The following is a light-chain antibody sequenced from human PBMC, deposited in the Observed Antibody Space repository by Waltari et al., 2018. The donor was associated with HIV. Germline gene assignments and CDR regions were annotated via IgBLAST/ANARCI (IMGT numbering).Light chain of an antibody. Sequence: DIQMTQSPSSLSASIGDTVSIPCRASQDISNSVSWFQQLPGKVPKLLVHGAFTLQRGVPSRFSGSGSGTDYTLTISGLQAEDFATYVCQQYYGVPLTFGGGTRVDI. J-gene: IGKJ4*01. CDR1: QDISNS. CDR3: QQYYGVPLT. V-gene: IGKV1-NL1*01. CDR2: GAF.